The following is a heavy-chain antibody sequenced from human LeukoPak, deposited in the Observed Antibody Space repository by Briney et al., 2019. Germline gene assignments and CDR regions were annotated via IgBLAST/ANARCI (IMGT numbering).Heavy chain of an antibody. V-gene: IGHV3-23*01. Sequence: PGGSLRLSCAASGFTFSSYAMSWVRQAPGKGLEWVSAISGSGGSTYYADSVKGRFTISRDNSKNTLYLQMNSLRAEDTAVYYCAKLMGMPAGYYYYGMDVWGQGTTVTVSS. CDR2: ISGSGGST. CDR1: GFTFSSYA. D-gene: IGHD6-13*01. J-gene: IGHJ6*02. CDR3: AKLMGMPAGYYYYGMDV.